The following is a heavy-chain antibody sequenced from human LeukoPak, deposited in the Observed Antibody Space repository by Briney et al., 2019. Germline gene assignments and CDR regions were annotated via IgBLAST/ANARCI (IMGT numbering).Heavy chain of an antibody. Sequence: GGSLRLSCEASGFTFSSHWMHWVRQVPGKGLVWVSNINGDGSSVGNADSVKGRFAVSRDNAKNTLYLHMSSLRAEDTAVYYCARDEVGATPIDYWGQGTLVTVSS. CDR2: INGDGSSV. D-gene: IGHD1-26*01. V-gene: IGHV3-74*01. J-gene: IGHJ4*02. CDR1: GFTFSSHW. CDR3: ARDEVGATPIDY.